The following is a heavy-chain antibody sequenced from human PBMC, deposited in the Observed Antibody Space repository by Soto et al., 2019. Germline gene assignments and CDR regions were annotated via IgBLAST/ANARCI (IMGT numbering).Heavy chain of an antibody. D-gene: IGHD3-3*01. V-gene: IGHV1-46*01. J-gene: IGHJ4*02. CDR1: GYTFTSYY. CDR2: INPSGGST. CDR3: ARDGLDFWSGYRSFDF. Sequence: ASAKVSCKASGYTFTSYYMHWVRQAPGQGLEWMGIINPSGGSTSYAQKFQGRVTMTRDTSTSTVYMELSSLRSEDTAVYYCARDGLDFWSGYRSFDFWGQGTLVTVSS.